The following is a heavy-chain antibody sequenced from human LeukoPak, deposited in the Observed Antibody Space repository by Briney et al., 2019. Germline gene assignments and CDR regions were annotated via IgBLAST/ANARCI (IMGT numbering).Heavy chain of an antibody. Sequence: ASVKVSCKASGYTFTSYDINWVRQATGQGLEWMGWINPNSGGTNYAQKFQGRVTMTRDTSISTAYMELSRLRSDDTAVYYCARRLDYYYYYYMDVWGKGTTVTVSS. CDR3: ARRLDYYYYYYMDV. CDR2: INPNSGGT. V-gene: IGHV1-2*02. D-gene: IGHD3/OR15-3a*01. J-gene: IGHJ6*03. CDR1: GYTFTSYD.